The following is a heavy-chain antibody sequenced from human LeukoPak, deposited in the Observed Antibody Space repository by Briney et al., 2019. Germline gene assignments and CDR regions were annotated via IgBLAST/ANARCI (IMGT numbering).Heavy chain of an antibody. CDR1: GFSFDNYA. Sequence: GGSLRLSCAASGFSFDNYAMSWVRQTPGKGLEWVSAIGGSGGDTSYTDSVKGRFTISRDNSKSTLYLQMNSLRAEDTAVYHCAKTLRDLEWLTGELDVWGQGTAVTVSS. CDR3: AKTLRDLEWLTGELDV. D-gene: IGHD3-3*01. CDR2: IGGSGGDT. J-gene: IGHJ6*02. V-gene: IGHV3-23*01.